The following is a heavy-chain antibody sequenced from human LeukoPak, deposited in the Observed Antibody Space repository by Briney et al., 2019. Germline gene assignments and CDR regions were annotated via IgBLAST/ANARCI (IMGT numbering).Heavy chain of an antibody. CDR3: AKDRSIGTYYTFDS. V-gene: IGHV3-23*01. CDR2: ISGIGSGGST. CDR1: GFTFSSCA. Sequence: GGSLRLSCAASGFTFSSCAMSWVRQAPGKGLEWVSVISGIGSGGSTYYADSVKGRFTISRDNSKNTLYLQMNSLRAEDTAVYYCAKDRSIGTYYTFDSWGQGTLVTVSS. D-gene: IGHD1-26*01. J-gene: IGHJ4*02.